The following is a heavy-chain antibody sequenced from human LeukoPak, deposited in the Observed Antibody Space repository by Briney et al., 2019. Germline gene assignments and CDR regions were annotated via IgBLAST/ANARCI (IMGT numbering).Heavy chain of an antibody. CDR2: IYYSGST. Sequence: PSETLSLTCTVSGGSISSSSYFWGWIRQPPGKGLEWFGRIYYSGSTYYNPSLKSRVTISVDTSKNQFSLKLSAVTAADTAVYYCARDLGGDYDVMVGWFDPWGQGTLVTVSS. CDR1: GGSISSSSYF. J-gene: IGHJ5*02. D-gene: IGHD4-17*01. V-gene: IGHV4-39*07. CDR3: ARDLGGDYDVMVGWFDP.